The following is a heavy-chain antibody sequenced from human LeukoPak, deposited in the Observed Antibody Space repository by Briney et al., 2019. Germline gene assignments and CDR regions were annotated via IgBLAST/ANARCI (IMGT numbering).Heavy chain of an antibody. Sequence: ASVKVSCKASGYTFTSYGISWVRQAPGQGLEWMGWISAYNGNTNYAQKLQGRVTMTTDTSTSTAYMELRSLRSDDTAVYYCARNLDQTYYYDSSGYSFSAFDIWGQGTMVTVSS. D-gene: IGHD3-22*01. V-gene: IGHV1-18*01. J-gene: IGHJ3*02. CDR1: GYTFTSYG. CDR2: ISAYNGNT. CDR3: ARNLDQTYYYDSSGYSFSAFDI.